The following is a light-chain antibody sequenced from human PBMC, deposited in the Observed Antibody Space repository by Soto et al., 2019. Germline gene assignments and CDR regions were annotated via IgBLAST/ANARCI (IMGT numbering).Light chain of an antibody. J-gene: IGKJ1*01. Sequence: EIVLTQSPGTLSLSPGERATLSCRASQSVSSSYSAWYQQKPGQAPRLLIYGGSSRATGIPDRFSGSGSGTDFTLIISRLEPEDFAVYYCQQYGSSPRTFGQGTKVEIK. V-gene: IGKV3-20*01. CDR3: QQYGSSPRT. CDR1: QSVSSSY. CDR2: GGS.